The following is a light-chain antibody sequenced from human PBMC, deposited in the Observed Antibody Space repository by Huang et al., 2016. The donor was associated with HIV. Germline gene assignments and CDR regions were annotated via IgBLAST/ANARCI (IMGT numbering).Light chain of an antibody. CDR3: MQALQTPLT. CDR2: LVS. CDR1: QSLLHSNGYNY. J-gene: IGKJ4*01. Sequence: DIVMTQSPLSLPVTPGEPASISCRSSQSLLHSNGYNYLDWYLQKPGQSPQLLIYLVSKRASGVPDRFSGSGSGTDFTLKISRVEAEDVGVYYCMQALQTPLTFGGGPRWRSN. V-gene: IGKV2-28*01.